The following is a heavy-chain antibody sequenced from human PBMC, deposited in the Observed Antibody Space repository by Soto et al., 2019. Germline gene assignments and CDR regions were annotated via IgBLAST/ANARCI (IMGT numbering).Heavy chain of an antibody. CDR2: ISDYTGNT. V-gene: IGHV1-18*01. J-gene: IGHJ6*02. CDR3: ARFGRARTMNFADKDGMDV. CDR1: GYTFSNYG. Sequence: QTQLVQSGPEVARPGASVNVSCKASGYTFSNYGITWVRQAPGQGLEWMGWISDYTGNTKYSQILKGRVTMSTDSSTTTAYMELRRLTADDTAVYYCARFGRARTMNFADKDGMDVWGQGTPVTVSS. D-gene: IGHD3-22*01.